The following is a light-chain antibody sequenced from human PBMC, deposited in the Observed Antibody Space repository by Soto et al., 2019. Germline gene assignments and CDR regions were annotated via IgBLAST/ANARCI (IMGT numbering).Light chain of an antibody. Sequence: DIHLTQSPSSLSASVGDSVTISCRASQNIQHYLHWYQQKPGSAPNLLIYSASSLQNGVPSRFSGSGSGTDFTLPISGLLHDDFATYYCQRSFSQNTFGQGTRVEIQ. CDR2: SAS. J-gene: IGKJ2*01. V-gene: IGKV1-39*01. CDR3: QRSFSQNT. CDR1: QNIQHY.